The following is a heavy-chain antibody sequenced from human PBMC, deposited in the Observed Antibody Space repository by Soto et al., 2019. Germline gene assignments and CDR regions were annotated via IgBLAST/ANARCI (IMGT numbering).Heavy chain of an antibody. CDR3: ARRGYSGYDREKYFDY. CDR2: ISAYNGNT. V-gene: IGHV1-18*01. Sequence: QVQLVQSGAEVKKPGASVKVSCKASGYTFTSYGISWVRQAPGQGLEWMGWISAYNGNTNYAQKLQGRVTMTTDKSTSTAYMELRSLISDDTSVYYCARRGYSGYDREKYFDYWCQVTLVTVSS. J-gene: IGHJ4*02. D-gene: IGHD5-12*01. CDR1: GYTFTSYG.